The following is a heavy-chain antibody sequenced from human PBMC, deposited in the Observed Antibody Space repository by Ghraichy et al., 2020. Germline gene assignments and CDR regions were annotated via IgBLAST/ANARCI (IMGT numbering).Heavy chain of an antibody. V-gene: IGHV4-34*01. J-gene: IGHJ4*02. Sequence: SETLYLTCAVYGGSFSDYYWNWIRQPPGRGLEWIGEINHSGSTKYNPSLKSRVTISGDTSKKQFSLKLSSVTAADTAVYYCARGDIGHCSSPSCYFTAARPIYYFDCWGQGTLVTVSS. CDR1: GGSFSDYY. CDR2: INHSGST. CDR3: ARGDIGHCSSPSCYFTAARPIYYFDC. D-gene: IGHD2-2*03.